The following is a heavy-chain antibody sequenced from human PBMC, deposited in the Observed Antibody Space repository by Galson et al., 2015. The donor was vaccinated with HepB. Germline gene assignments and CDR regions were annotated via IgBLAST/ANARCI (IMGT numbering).Heavy chain of an antibody. V-gene: IGHV3-23*01. D-gene: IGHD2-2*02. CDR3: AGDLGYCSSTSCYKGSNWFDP. CDR2: ISGSGGST. Sequence: SLRLSCAASGFTFSSYAMSWVRQAPGKGLEWVSAISGSGGSTYYADSVKGRFTISRDNSKNTLYLQMNSLRAEDTAVYYCAGDLGYCSSTSCYKGSNWFDPWGQGTLVTVSS. CDR1: GFTFSSYA. J-gene: IGHJ5*02.